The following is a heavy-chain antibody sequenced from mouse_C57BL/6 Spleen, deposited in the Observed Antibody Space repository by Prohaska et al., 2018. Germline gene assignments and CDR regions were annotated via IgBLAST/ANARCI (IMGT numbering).Heavy chain of an antibody. V-gene: IGHV1-59*01. J-gene: IGHJ4*01. Sequence: QVQLQQPGAELVRPGTSVKLSCKASGYTFTSYWMHWVKQRPGQGLEWIGVIDPSDSYTNYNQKFKGKATLTVDTSSSTAYMQLSSLTSEDSAVYYCARSYYGSSFYYAMDYWGQGTSVTVSS. CDR2: IDPSDSYT. D-gene: IGHD1-1*01. CDR3: ARSYYGSSFYYAMDY. CDR1: GYTFTSYW.